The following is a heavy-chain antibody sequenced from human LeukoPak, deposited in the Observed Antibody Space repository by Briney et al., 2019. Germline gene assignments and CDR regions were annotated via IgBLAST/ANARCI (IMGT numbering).Heavy chain of an antibody. J-gene: IGHJ4*02. CDR2: IYYSGST. Sequence: SETLSLTCTVSGGSISSGDYYWSWIRQPPGKGLEWIGYIYYSGSTYYNPSLKSRVTIPVDTSKNQFSLKLSSVTAADTAVYYCARDLLNEGNHLDYWGQGTLVTVSS. CDR1: GGSISSGDYY. CDR3: ARDLLNEGNHLDY. D-gene: IGHD4-23*01. V-gene: IGHV4-30-4*01.